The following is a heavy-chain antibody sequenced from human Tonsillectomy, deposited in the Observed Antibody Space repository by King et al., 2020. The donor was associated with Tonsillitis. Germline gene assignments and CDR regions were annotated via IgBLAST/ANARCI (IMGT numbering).Heavy chain of an antibody. V-gene: IGHV3-21*01. CDR1: GFTFSSYS. CDR3: ARDYYNILTGYGMDV. J-gene: IGHJ6*02. D-gene: IGHD3-9*01. CDR2: ISSSSSYI. Sequence: VQLVQSGGGLVKPGGSLRLSCAASGFTFSSYSMNWVRQAPGKGLEWVSSISSSSSYIFYADSVKGRFTVSRDNAKNSLYLQMNSLRAEDTAVYYCARDYYNILTGYGMDVWGQGTTVTVSS.